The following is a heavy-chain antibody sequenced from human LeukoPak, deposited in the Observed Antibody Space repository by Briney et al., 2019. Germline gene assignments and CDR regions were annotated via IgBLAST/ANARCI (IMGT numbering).Heavy chain of an antibody. CDR1: GFTFSSYA. D-gene: IGHD3-22*01. J-gene: IGHJ4*02. V-gene: IGHV4-34*01. CDR2: INHSGST. Sequence: GSLRLSCAASGFTFSSYAMSWVRQPPGKVLEWIGEINHSGSTNYNPSLKSRVTISVDTSKNQFSLKLSSVTAADTAVYYCARGVDSSGYYVDYWGQGTLVTVSS. CDR3: ARGVDSSGYYVDY.